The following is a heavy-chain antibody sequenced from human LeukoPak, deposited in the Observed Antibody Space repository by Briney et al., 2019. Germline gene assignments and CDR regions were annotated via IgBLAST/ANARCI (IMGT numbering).Heavy chain of an antibody. D-gene: IGHD6-13*01. CDR1: GFALSNFW. Sequence: GSLRLSCAASGFALSNFWMTWARQAPGKGLQWVASIKEDGSEKHYVDSVRGRFAISRDNAKNSLYLQMNSLRVEDTAAYYCARDRGLAAAGTVGWFDPWGQGTLVTVSS. J-gene: IGHJ5*02. CDR2: IKEDGSEK. V-gene: IGHV3-7*01. CDR3: ARDRGLAAAGTVGWFDP.